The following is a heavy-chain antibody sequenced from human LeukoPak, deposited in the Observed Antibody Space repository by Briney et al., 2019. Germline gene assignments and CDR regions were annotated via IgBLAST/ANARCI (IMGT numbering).Heavy chain of an antibody. Sequence: PGGSLRLSCAASGFTFSSYAMHWVRQAPGKGLEWLSAIGGGGCCASYPDSVKGRFTISRDNSKNTLYLQMNSLRVEDTAVYYCAKRVTSVEPSVVDVWGQGTAVTVSS. CDR1: GFTFSSYA. J-gene: IGHJ6*02. D-gene: IGHD4-23*01. V-gene: IGHV3-23*01. CDR3: AKRVTSVEPSVVDV. CDR2: IGGGGCCA.